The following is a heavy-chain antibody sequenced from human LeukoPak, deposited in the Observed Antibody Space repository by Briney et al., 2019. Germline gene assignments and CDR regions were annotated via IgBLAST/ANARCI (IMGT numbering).Heavy chain of an antibody. V-gene: IGHV3-30-3*01. J-gene: IGHJ1*01. CDR3: VEAYSNSWHNFQH. CDR1: GFTFSDYT. D-gene: IGHD6-13*01. CDR2: ISYDGSQK. Sequence: GRSLRLSCAASGFTFSDYTMHWVRQAPGKVPEWVAVISYDGSQKYYADSVKGRFTISRDNSKSTLFLQMNSLRAEDTAIYYCVEAYSNSWHNFQHWGQGTLVTVSS.